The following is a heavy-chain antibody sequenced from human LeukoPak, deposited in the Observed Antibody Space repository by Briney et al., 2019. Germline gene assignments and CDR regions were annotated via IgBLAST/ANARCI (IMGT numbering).Heavy chain of an antibody. CDR3: ARDPEYYDSSGYGDY. CDR1: GFTFSSYS. V-gene: IGHV3-21*01. D-gene: IGHD3-22*01. CDR2: ISSSSSYI. J-gene: IGHJ4*02. Sequence: AGGSLRLSCAASGFTFSSYSMNWVRQAPGKWLEWVSSISSSSSYIYYADSVKGRFTISRDNAKNSLYLQMNSLRAEDTAVYYCARDPEYYDSSGYGDYWGQGTLVSVSS.